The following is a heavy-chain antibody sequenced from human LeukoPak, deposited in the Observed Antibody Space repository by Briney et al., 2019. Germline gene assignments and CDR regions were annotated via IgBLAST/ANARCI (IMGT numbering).Heavy chain of an antibody. D-gene: IGHD3-22*01. CDR3: AKDKRRITMMGLIAY. J-gene: IGHJ4*02. V-gene: IGHV3-23*01. Sequence: GGSLRLSCAASGFTFSSYAMGWVRQAPGKGLEWVSSISGSGGSTYYADSVKGRFTISRDNSKNTLYLQMNSLRAEDTAVYYCAKDKRRITMMGLIAYWGQGTLVTVSS. CDR1: GFTFSSYA. CDR2: ISGSGGST.